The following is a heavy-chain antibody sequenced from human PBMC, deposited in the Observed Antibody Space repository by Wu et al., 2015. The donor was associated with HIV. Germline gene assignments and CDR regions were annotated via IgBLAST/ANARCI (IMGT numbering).Heavy chain of an antibody. CDR1: RHFSSYA. D-gene: IGHD6-19*01. CDR2: IIPIFGTA. J-gene: IGHJ4*02. Sequence: QVQLVQSGAEVKKPGSSVKASCKALRHFSSYAISWVRQAPGQGLEWMGRIIPIFGTANYAQKFQGRVTITADESTSTAYMELSSLRSEDTAVYYCAREGYYSSGWYEGSCDYWGQGTLVTVSS. V-gene: IGHV1-69*13. CDR3: AREGYYSSGWYEGSCDY.